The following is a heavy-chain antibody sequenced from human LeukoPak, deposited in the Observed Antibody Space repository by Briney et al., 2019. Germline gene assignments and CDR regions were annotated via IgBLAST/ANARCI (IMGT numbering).Heavy chain of an antibody. Sequence: SETLSLTCTVSGGSTSSSSYYWGWIRQPPGKGLEWIGSIYYSGSTHYNPSLKSRVTISLDTSKNQFSLKLSSVTAADTAVYYCARDGEMATIENYFDYWGQGTLVTVSS. CDR3: ARDGEMATIENYFDY. CDR1: GGSTSSSSYY. J-gene: IGHJ4*02. V-gene: IGHV4-39*07. CDR2: IYYSGST. D-gene: IGHD5-24*01.